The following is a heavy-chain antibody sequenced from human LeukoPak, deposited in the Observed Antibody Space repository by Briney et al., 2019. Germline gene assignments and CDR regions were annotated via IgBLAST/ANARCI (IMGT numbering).Heavy chain of an antibody. CDR2: IKQDGSEK. D-gene: IGHD3-22*01. V-gene: IGHV3-7*01. CDR3: ARARSGYHPSYFQH. J-gene: IGHJ1*01. Sequence: SGGSLRLSCAASGFTFSTYWLSWVRQAPGKGLEGVANIKQDGSEKYYVDSVKGRFNISRDNAKNSLYLQMNSLRVEDTAMYYCARARSGYHPSYFQHWGQGTLVTVSS. CDR1: GFTFSTYW.